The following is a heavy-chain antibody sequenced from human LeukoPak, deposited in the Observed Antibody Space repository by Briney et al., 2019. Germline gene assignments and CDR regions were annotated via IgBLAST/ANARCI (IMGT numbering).Heavy chain of an antibody. CDR1: GYTFTDYG. CDR2: INAYNGNT. Sequence: ASVKVSCKTSGYTFTDYGISWVRQAPGQGLEWMGWINAYNGNTNYAQKLQGRGTVTTDTSTNTAYLELRSLRSDDTAVYYCARDLSDSTIFGVVPDYWGQGTLVTGSS. CDR3: ARDLSDSTIFGVVPDY. D-gene: IGHD3-3*01. J-gene: IGHJ4*02. V-gene: IGHV1-18*01.